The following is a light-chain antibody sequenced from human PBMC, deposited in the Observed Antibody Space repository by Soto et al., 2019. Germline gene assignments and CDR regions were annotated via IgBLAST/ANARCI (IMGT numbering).Light chain of an antibody. J-gene: IGKJ4*01. CDR1: QSIGRF. Sequence: DIQMTESPSSVSASVGDRVTITCRASQSIGRFLNWHQQKPGKAPNFLINVASTLRSGVPSRFSGSRYGTAGNITINSLQPEDCATYVCQQSFPTPLTFGGGTKVDIK. CDR3: QQSFPTPLT. V-gene: IGKV1-39*01. CDR2: VAS.